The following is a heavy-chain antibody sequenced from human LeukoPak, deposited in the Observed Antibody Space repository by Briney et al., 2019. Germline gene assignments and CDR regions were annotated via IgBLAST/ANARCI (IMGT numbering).Heavy chain of an antibody. Sequence: ASVKVSCKASGYTFTSYYMHWVRQAPGQGLEWMGIINPSGGSTSYAQKFQGRVTMTRDTSISTAYMELSRLRSDDTAVYYCARDYVDTAMVGRFFDYWGQGTLVTVSS. CDR3: ARDYVDTAMVGRFFDY. CDR2: INPSGGST. CDR1: GYTFTSYY. V-gene: IGHV1-46*01. J-gene: IGHJ4*02. D-gene: IGHD5-18*01.